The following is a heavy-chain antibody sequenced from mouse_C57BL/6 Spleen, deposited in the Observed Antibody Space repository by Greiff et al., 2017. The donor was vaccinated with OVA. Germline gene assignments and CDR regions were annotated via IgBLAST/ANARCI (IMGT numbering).Heavy chain of an antibody. V-gene: IGHV5-4*01. CDR3: ARDDGYRYYYAMDY. D-gene: IGHD2-3*01. CDR1: GFTFSSYA. Sequence: EVKVVESGGGLVKPGGSLKLSCAASGFTFSSYAMSWVRQTPEKRLEWVATISDGGSYTYYPDNVKGRFTISRDNAKNNLYLQMSHLKSEDTAMYYCARDDGYRYYYAMDYWGQGTSVTVSS. CDR2: ISDGGSYT. J-gene: IGHJ4*01.